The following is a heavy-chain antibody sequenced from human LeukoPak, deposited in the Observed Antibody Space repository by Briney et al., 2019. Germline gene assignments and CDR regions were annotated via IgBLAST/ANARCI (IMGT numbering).Heavy chain of an antibody. CDR3: ARASKYYYDSSGYPLDY. D-gene: IGHD3-22*01. J-gene: IGHJ4*02. CDR1: RFTFGSYS. CDR2: ISSSSSSI. Sequence: GGSLRLSCAASRFTFGSYSMIWVRQAPGKGLEWVSSISSSSSSIYYADSVKGRFTISRDNAKNSLYLQMNSLRAEDTAVYYCARASKYYYDSSGYPLDYWGQGTLVTVSS. V-gene: IGHV3-21*01.